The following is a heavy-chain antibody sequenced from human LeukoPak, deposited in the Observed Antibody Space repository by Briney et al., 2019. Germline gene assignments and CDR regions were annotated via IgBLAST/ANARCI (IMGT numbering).Heavy chain of an antibody. CDR1: GLSLSSYG. CDR3: VRVGSGATRADTLDL. D-gene: IGHD6-19*01. J-gene: IGHJ3*01. Sequence: GGSLRLSCEASGLSLSSYGMHWVRQAPGRGLEWVSSIGAAGSHIYYADSMKGRFTISRDNAKSSLFLQMNSLRAEDTGIYYCVRVGSGATRADTLDLWGQGTMVTVSS. CDR2: IGAAGSHI. V-gene: IGHV3-21*01.